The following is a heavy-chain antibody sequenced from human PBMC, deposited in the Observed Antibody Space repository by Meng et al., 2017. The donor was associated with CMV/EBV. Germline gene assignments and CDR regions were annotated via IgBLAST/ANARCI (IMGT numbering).Heavy chain of an antibody. J-gene: IGHJ5*02. CDR2: TNHSGST. Sequence: QLQDWGAGPLKPSEPLSLTFAVYGGSFSGYYWSWIRQPPGKGLEWIGETNHSGSTNYNPSLKSRVTISVDTSKNQFSLKLSSVTAADTAVYYCARVWVRPAVLRFLKSVRFDPWGQGTLVTVSS. V-gene: IGHV4-34*01. D-gene: IGHD3-3*01. CDR3: ARVWVRPAVLRFLKSVRFDP. CDR1: GGSFSGYY.